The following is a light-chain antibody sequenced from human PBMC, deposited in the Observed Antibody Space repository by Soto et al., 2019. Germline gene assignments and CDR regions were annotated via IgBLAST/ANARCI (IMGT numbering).Light chain of an antibody. V-gene: IGKV3-20*01. CDR2: GAS. J-gene: IGKJ1*01. CDR1: QSVSGSS. Sequence: EIVLTQSPGTLSLSPGERATLSCRASQSVSGSSLAWYQHKPGQAPRLIIFGASTRATGIPDRFSGRGSGTDFTVTISRLEPEDFAVYYCQQYDTSPWTFGQGTKVDIK. CDR3: QQYDTSPWT.